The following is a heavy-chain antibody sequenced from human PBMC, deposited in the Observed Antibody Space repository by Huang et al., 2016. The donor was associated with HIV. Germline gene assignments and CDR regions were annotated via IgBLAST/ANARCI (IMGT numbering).Heavy chain of an antibody. Sequence: QVQLQESGPGLVKPSETLSLTCTVSGGSVSSGSYYWSWIRHPPGKGLEWIGYIYYSGSTNYNPCLKSRVTISVDTSKNQFSLKLSSVTAADTAVYYCARVDLLLGKYGDYEENAFDIWGQGTMVTVSS. J-gene: IGHJ3*02. CDR1: GGSVSSGSYY. D-gene: IGHD4-17*01. CDR3: ARVDLLLGKYGDYEENAFDI. CDR2: IYYSGST. V-gene: IGHV4-61*01.